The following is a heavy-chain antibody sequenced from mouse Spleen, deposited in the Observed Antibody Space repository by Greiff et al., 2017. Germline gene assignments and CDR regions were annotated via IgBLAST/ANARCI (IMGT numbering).Heavy chain of an antibody. Sequence: EVNVVESGGGLVKLGGSLKLSCAASGFTFSSYAMSWVRQTPEKRLEWVATISSGGGNTYYPDSVKGRFTISRDNAKNTLYLQMSSLKSEDTAMYYCARHSHGSSYFDYWGQGTTLTVSS. J-gene: IGHJ2*01. D-gene: IGHD1-1*01. CDR1: GFTFSSYA. CDR3: ARHSHGSSYFDY. CDR2: ISSGGGNT. V-gene: IGHV5-9*04.